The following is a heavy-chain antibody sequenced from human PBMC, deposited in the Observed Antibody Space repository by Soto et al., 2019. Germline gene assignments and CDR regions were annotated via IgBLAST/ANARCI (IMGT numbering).Heavy chain of an antibody. Sequence: PSGTLSLTCTVSGGSIRGYYWGWIRQPPGKGLEWIGYLYYSGTTNYNPSLKSRLTISVDTSKNQFSLKLSSVTAADTAVYYCARRIEVAAADGVGYYYYLDVWGKGTSVTVSS. V-gene: IGHV4-59*08. CDR2: LYYSGTT. CDR3: ARRIEVAAADGVGYYYYLDV. CDR1: GGSIRGYY. D-gene: IGHD3-22*01. J-gene: IGHJ6*03.